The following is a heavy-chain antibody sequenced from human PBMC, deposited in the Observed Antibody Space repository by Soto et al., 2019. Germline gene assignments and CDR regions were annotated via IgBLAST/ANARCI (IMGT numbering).Heavy chain of an antibody. CDR1: GGTFSGYS. CDR2: INHSGST. J-gene: IGHJ6*02. D-gene: IGHD2-2*01. V-gene: IGHV4-34*01. CDR3: AREWGYCSSTSCYYYYGMDV. Sequence: PSETLTLTCAASGGTFSGYSWSWIRQPPGKGLEWIGEINHSGSTNYNPSLKSRVTIAVDTSKNQFSLKLSCVTAADTAVYYCAREWGYCSSTSCYYYYGMDVWGQGTRVTASS.